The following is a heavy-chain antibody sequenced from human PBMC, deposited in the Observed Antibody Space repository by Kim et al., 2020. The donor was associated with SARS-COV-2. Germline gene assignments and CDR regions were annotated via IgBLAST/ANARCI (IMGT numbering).Heavy chain of an antibody. V-gene: IGHV3-33*06. J-gene: IGHJ4*02. CDR2: IWYDGSNK. CDR1: GFTFSSYG. CDR3: AKGWIQLWSPFDY. D-gene: IGHD5-18*01. Sequence: GGSLRLSCAASGFTFSSYGMHWVRQAPGKGLEWVAVIWYDGSNKYYADSVKDRYTISRDNSKNTLYLQMNSLRAEDTAVYYCAKGWIQLWSPFDYWGQGTLVTVDS.